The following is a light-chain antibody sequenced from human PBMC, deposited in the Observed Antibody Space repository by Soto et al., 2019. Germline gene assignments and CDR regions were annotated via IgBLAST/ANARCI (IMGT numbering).Light chain of an antibody. Sequence: IQMTQSPSSVSASVGDRVTMTCRASQGVGSWLAWYQQKPGKAPNLLIYATSSLQSGVPSRFSGSGSGTEFTLTISGLQPYDFASYFCQQDNSYSLTFGGGTKVEIK. J-gene: IGKJ4*01. CDR1: QGVGSW. CDR2: ATS. CDR3: QQDNSYSLT. V-gene: IGKV1-12*01.